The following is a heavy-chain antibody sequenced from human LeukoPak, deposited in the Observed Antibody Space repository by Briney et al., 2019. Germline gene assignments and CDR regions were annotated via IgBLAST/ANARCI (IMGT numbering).Heavy chain of an antibody. CDR3: ARDQGAWYYGSERQPLDY. CDR1: GFTFSSYS. J-gene: IGHJ4*02. CDR2: ISYDGSNK. V-gene: IGHV3-30-3*01. D-gene: IGHD3-10*01. Sequence: GGSLRLTCAVSGFTFSSYSMHWVRQAPGKGLEWVAVISYDGSNKYYADSVKGRFTISRDNSKNTLYLQMNSLRAEDTAVYYCARDQGAWYYGSERQPLDYWLQGTLVTVSS.